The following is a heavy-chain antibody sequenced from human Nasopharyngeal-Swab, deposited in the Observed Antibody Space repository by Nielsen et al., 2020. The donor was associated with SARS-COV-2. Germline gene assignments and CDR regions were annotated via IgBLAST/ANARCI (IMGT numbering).Heavy chain of an antibody. Sequence: GGSLRLSCAASGFTFSSYGMHWVRQAPGKGLEWVAVISYDGSNKYYADSVKGRFTISRDNSKNTLYLQMNSLRAEDTAVYYCAKDFNYYGSGSYYILYYCYMDVWGKGTTVTVSS. CDR3: AKDFNYYGSGSYYILYYCYMDV. D-gene: IGHD3-10*01. CDR1: GFTFSSYG. CDR2: ISYDGSNK. V-gene: IGHV3-30*18. J-gene: IGHJ6*03.